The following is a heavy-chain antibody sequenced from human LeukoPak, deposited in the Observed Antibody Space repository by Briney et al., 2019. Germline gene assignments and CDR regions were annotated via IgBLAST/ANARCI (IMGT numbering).Heavy chain of an antibody. J-gene: IGHJ6*03. CDR2: IYTSGST. Sequence: SQTLSLTCTVSGGSISSGDYYWSWIRQPAGKGLEWIGRIYTSGSTNYNPSLKSRVTISVDTSKNQFSLKLSSVTAADTAVYYCARDLVVVPAAIPKFYYMDVWGKGTTVTVSS. D-gene: IGHD2-2*01. V-gene: IGHV4-61*02. CDR3: ARDLVVVPAAIPKFYYMDV. CDR1: GGSISSGDYY.